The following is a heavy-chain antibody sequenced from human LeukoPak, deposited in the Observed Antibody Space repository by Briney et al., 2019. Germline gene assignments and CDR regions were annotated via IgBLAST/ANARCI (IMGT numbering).Heavy chain of an antibody. Sequence: GGSLRLSCAASGFTFSSYAMSWVRQAPGKGLEWVSVISGSGDITYSADSVKGRFTISRDNSKNTVYLQMDSLRPEDTAVCYCARARGTTGTTRIAFDIWGKGTMVTVSS. V-gene: IGHV3-23*01. D-gene: IGHD1-1*01. CDR3: ARARGTTGTTRIAFDI. CDR1: GFTFSSYA. CDR2: ISGSGDIT. J-gene: IGHJ3*02.